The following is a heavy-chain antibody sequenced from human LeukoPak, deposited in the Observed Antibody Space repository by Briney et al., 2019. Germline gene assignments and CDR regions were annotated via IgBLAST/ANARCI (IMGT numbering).Heavy chain of an antibody. J-gene: IGHJ1*01. CDR1: GFTFDSYG. V-gene: IGHV3-23*01. CDR3: AIMHGYYDGSGYWVQ. D-gene: IGHD3-22*01. CDR2: ITPNADRT. Sequence: GGSLRLSCAASGFTFDSYGMSWVRQAPGKGLEWVSFITPNADRTSYADSVEGRFTISRDNPRNTLYMQMNSLRDEDTALYYCAIMHGYYDGSGYWVQWGQGTLVTVSS.